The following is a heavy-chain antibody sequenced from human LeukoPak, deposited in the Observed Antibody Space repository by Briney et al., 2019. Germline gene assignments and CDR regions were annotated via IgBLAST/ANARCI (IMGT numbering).Heavy chain of an antibody. CDR1: GDSVPSNSAA. CDR3: ARQYGSGWYGEFIFDY. J-gene: IGHJ4*02. Sequence: SQTLSLTCAISGDSVPSNSAAWNWIRQSPSRGLEWLGRTYYRSKWYNDYAVSVKSRITINTDTSKNQFSLQLNSVTPEDTAVYYCARQYGSGWYGEFIFDYWGQGTLVTVSS. V-gene: IGHV6-1*01. CDR2: TYYRSKWYN. D-gene: IGHD6-19*01.